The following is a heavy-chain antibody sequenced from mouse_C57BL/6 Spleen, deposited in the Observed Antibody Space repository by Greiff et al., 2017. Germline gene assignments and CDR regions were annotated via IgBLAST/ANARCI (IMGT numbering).Heavy chain of an antibody. Sequence: VKLQESGPELVKPGASVKISCKASGYAFSSSWMNWVKQRPGKGLEWIGRIYPGDGDTNYNGKFKGKATLTADKSSSTAYMQLSSLTSEDSAVYVCARGYYGSSFAYWGQGTLVTVSA. CDR1: GYAFSSSW. V-gene: IGHV1-82*01. D-gene: IGHD1-1*01. CDR3: ARGYYGSSFAY. J-gene: IGHJ3*01. CDR2: IYPGDGDT.